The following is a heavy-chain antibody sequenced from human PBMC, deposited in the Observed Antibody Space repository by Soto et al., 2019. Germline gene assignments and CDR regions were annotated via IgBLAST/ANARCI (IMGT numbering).Heavy chain of an antibody. J-gene: IGHJ4*02. D-gene: IGHD2-2*01. V-gene: IGHV3-23*01. CDR2: ISGGGDIT. Sequence: GGSLRLSCAASGFTFSSYAMSWVRQAPGKGLEWVSDISGGGDITYYADSVKGRFTITRVNSKNTLYLQMNSLRVEDTAVYYCAKAYCGSTSCASDYWGQGTLVTVSS. CDR3: AKAYCGSTSCASDY. CDR1: GFTFSSYA.